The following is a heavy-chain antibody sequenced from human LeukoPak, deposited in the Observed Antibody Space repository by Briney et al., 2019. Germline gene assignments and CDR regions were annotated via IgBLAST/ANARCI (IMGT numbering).Heavy chain of an antibody. D-gene: IGHD3-3*01. V-gene: IGHV3-23*01. CDR2: ISGSGGST. J-gene: IGHJ4*02. Sequence: GGSLRLSCAASGFTFSSYAMSWVRQAPGKGLEWVSAISGSGGSTYYADSVKGRLTISRDNSKNTLYLQMNSLRAEDTAVYYCAKDLYYDFWSGYSQSDYWGQGTLVTVSS. CDR1: GFTFSSYA. CDR3: AKDLYYDFWSGYSQSDY.